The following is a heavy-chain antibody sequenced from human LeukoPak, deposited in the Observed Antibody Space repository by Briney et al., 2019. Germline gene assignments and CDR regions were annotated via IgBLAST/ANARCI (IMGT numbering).Heavy chain of an antibody. CDR1: GGSFSGYY. CDR2: INHSGST. J-gene: IGHJ4*02. D-gene: IGHD5-24*01. Sequence: SETLSLTCAVCGGSFSGYYWSWIRQPPGKGLEWIGEINHSGSTNYNPSLKSRVTISVDTSKNQFSLKLSSVTAADTAVYYCARIRRDGYNSYFDYWGQGTLVTVSS. CDR3: ARIRRDGYNSYFDY. V-gene: IGHV4-34*01.